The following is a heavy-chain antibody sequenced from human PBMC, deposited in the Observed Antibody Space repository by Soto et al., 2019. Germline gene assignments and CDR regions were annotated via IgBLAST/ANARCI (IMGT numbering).Heavy chain of an antibody. V-gene: IGHV3-73*02. J-gene: IGHJ4*02. CDR1: GLNFSGSA. CDR3: TTERDY. Sequence: EVQLVESGGGLVQIGGSLKLSCATSGLNFSGSAMHWARQASGKGLEWVGRIRSRPHNYATTYAASVEGRFTISRDDSKNTVYLQMNGLKTDYTAMYYCTTERDYWGRGTLVTVSS. CDR2: IRSRPHNYAT.